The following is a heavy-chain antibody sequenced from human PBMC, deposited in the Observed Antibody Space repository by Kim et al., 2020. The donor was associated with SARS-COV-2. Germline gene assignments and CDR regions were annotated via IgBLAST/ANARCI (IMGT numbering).Heavy chain of an antibody. V-gene: IGHV1-18*01. CDR2: ISAYNGNT. Sequence: ASVKVSCKASGYTFTSYGISWVRQAPGQGLEWMGWISAYNGNTNYAQKLQGRVTMTTDTSTSTAYMELRSLRSDDTAVYYCARERSDFWSGYPPGERGYSYGYYYYYMDVWGKGTTVTVSS. D-gene: IGHD3-3*01. CDR1: GYTFTSYG. CDR3: ARERSDFWSGYPPGERGYSYGYYYYYMDV. J-gene: IGHJ6*03.